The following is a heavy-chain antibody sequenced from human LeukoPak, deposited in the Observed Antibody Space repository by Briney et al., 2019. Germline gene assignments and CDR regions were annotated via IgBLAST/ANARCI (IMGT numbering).Heavy chain of an antibody. Sequence: PSETLSLTCTVSGGSISSSSYYWGWIRRPPGKGLEWIGSVYYSGSTYYNPSLKSRVTISVDTSKNQFSLKLSSVTAADTAVYYCASPKYCSGGSCYSGWYFDLWGRGTLVTVSS. V-gene: IGHV4-39*01. D-gene: IGHD2-15*01. CDR3: ASPKYCSGGSCYSGWYFDL. CDR2: VYYSGST. CDR1: GGSISSSSYY. J-gene: IGHJ2*01.